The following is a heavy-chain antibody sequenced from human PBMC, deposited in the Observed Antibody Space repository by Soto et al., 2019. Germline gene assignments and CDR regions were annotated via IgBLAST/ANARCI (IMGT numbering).Heavy chain of an antibody. CDR3: ASAYNYASGNYDY. CDR2: ISYDGSNN. CDR1: GFTFSSYT. J-gene: IGHJ4*02. V-gene: IGHV3-30-3*01. Sequence: QVQLVESGGGVVQPGRSLRLSCAASGFTFSSYTMHWVRQAPGKGLEWVAVISYDGSNNYYADSVKGRFTISRDNSKNTLYLQMNSLRAEDTAVYYCASAYNYASGNYDYWGQGTLVSLSS. D-gene: IGHD3-10*01.